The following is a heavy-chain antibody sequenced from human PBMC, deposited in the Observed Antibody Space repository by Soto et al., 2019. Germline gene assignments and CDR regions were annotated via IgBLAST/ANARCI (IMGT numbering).Heavy chain of an antibody. J-gene: IGHJ4*02. Sequence: SVKVSCKASGGTFSRNTISWVRQAPGQGLEWMGGIMPIFGSANYAQKFQGGVTITADEYTRTVYMELSRLRSEDTAVYYCARQFDSDTSGYYYAYWGQGTLVTVSS. CDR1: GGTFSRNT. CDR3: ARQFDSDTSGYYYAY. V-gene: IGHV1-69*13. CDR2: IMPIFGSA. D-gene: IGHD3-22*01.